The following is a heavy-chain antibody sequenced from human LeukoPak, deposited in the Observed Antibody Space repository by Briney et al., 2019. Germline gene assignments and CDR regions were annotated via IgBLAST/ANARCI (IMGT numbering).Heavy chain of an antibody. D-gene: IGHD2/OR15-2a*01. J-gene: IGHJ6*02. CDR3: ARENHAYYYYYYGMDV. Sequence: ASVKVSCKASGYTFTSYDIHWVRQATGQGLEWMGWMNPNSGNTGYAQKFQGRVTMTRNTSISTAYMELSSLRSEDTAVYYCARENHAYYYYYYGMDVWGQGTTVTVSS. V-gene: IGHV1-8*01. CDR1: GYTFTSYD. CDR2: MNPNSGNT.